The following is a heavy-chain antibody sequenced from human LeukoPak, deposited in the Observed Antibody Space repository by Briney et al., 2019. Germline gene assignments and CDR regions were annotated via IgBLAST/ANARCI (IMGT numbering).Heavy chain of an antibody. V-gene: IGHV3-30*18. D-gene: IGHD3-10*01. CDR3: AKDRSITMVRGVGY. Sequence: GGSLRLSCAASGFTFSSYGMHWVRQAPGKGLEWVAVISYDGSNKYYADSVKGRFTISRDNSKNTLYLQMNSLRAEDTAVYYCAKDRSITMVRGVGYWGQGTLVTVSS. CDR2: ISYDGSNK. CDR1: GFTFSSYG. J-gene: IGHJ4*02.